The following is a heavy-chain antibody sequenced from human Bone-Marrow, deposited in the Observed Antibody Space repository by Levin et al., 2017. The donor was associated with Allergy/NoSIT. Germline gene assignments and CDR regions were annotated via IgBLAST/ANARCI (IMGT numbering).Heavy chain of an antibody. CDR2: ISYDGSNK. J-gene: IGHJ5*02. CDR1: GFTFSSFG. D-gene: IGHD3-10*01. CDR3: AKGDYYGSGTYGLDP. V-gene: IGHV3-30*18. Sequence: GGSLRLSCAASGFTFSSFGMHWVRQAPGKGLEWVAVISYDGSNKYYADSVKGRFTISRDNSKNTLCLQMNSLRAEDTAVYYCAKGDYYGSGTYGLDPWGQGTLVTVSS.